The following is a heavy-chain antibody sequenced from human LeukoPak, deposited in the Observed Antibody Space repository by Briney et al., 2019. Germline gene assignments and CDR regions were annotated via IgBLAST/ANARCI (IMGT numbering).Heavy chain of an antibody. CDR3: ASTPDYGDYVLGY. V-gene: IGHV4-31*03. CDR2: IYYSGST. CDR1: GGSISSGSYY. J-gene: IGHJ4*02. D-gene: IGHD4-17*01. Sequence: SQTLSLTCTVSGGSISSGSYYWSWIRQHPGKGLEWIGYIYYSGSTYYNPSLKSRVTISVDTSKNQFSLKLSSVTAADTAVYYCASTPDYGDYVLGYWAQGTLVTVSS.